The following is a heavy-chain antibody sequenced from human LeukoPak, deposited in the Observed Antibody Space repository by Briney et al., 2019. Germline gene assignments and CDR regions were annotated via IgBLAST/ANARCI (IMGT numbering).Heavy chain of an antibody. Sequence: GGSLRLSCAASGFTFSNAWMSWVRQAPGKGLEWVGRIKSKTDGGTTDYAAPVKGRFTISRDDSKNTLYLQMNSLRAEDTAVYYCARVFRSTVVVITAGDYWGQGTLVTVSS. CDR1: GFTFSNAW. CDR2: IKSKTDGGTT. CDR3: ARVFRSTVVVITAGDY. V-gene: IGHV3-15*01. D-gene: IGHD3-22*01. J-gene: IGHJ4*02.